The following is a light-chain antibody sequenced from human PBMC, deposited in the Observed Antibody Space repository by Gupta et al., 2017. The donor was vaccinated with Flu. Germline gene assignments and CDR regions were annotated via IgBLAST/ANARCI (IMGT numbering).Light chain of an antibody. V-gene: IGKV1-39*01. J-gene: IGKJ2*01. CDR3: QQTYSLPQT. Sequence: EMTQSPISLSASVGDRVAITCLASQSISTYLNWYQQKPGKPPKLLMFSTSTLESGVPPRFSGSGSGTDFALTISSLQPEDFATYYCQQTYSLPQTFGQGTRLEIK. CDR2: STS. CDR1: QSISTY.